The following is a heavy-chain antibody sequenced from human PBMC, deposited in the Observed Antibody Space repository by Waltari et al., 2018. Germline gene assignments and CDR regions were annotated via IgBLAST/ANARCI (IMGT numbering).Heavy chain of an antibody. CDR3: AREYSSSWYAFYGMDV. CDR2: FNSDGSST. V-gene: IGHV3-74*01. D-gene: IGHD6-13*01. CDR1: GFTFSSYW. Sequence: EVQLVESGGGLVQPGGSLRLSCAASGFTFSSYWMHWVRPAPGKGLVWVSRFNSDGSSTSYADSVKGRFTISRDNAKNTLYLQMNSLRAEDTAVYYCAREYSSSWYAFYGMDVWGQGTTVTVSS. J-gene: IGHJ6*02.